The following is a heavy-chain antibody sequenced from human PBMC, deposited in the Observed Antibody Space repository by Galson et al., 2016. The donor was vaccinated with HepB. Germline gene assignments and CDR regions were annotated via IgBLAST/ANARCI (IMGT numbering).Heavy chain of an antibody. D-gene: IGHD5-18*01. J-gene: IGHJ4*02. Sequence: SLRLSCAASGFTFSYYAMSWVRQAPGRGLEWVSTISDGAYYADFVRGRFTISRDAANKTLYLQMHSLTDDDTAVYYCAKRFTTGYGYGQYFDSWGQGAQITVSS. CDR3: AKRFTTGYGYGQYFDS. CDR1: GFTFSYYA. CDR2: ISDGA. V-gene: IGHV3-23*01.